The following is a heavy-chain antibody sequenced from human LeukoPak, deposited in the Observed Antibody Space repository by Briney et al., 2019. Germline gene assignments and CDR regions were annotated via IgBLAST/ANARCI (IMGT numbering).Heavy chain of an antibody. Sequence: GGSLRLSCAASGFTFSSYGMHWVRQAPGKGLEWVAVIWYDGSNKYYADSVKGRFTISRDNSKNTLYLQMNSLRAEDTAVYYCAALGLSRAFDYWGQGTLVPVSS. J-gene: IGHJ4*02. V-gene: IGHV3-33*01. CDR3: AALGLSRAFDY. CDR1: GFTFSSYG. CDR2: IWYDGSNK. D-gene: IGHD3-10*01.